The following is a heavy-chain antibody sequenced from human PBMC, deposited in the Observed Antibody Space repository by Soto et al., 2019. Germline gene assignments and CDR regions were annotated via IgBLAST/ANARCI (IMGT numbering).Heavy chain of an antibody. Sequence: QLQLQESGPGLVKPSETLYLTCTVSGGSISSGPCSWGWIRQPPGEGLEWIGNFHYSENTYYNPSLESRVTISVDTSKNQFSLKVTSVTVADTAIYYCARLGGYCSTTSCYGFYGMDVWGQGTTVIVSS. D-gene: IGHD2-2*01. V-gene: IGHV4-39*01. CDR2: FHYSENT. CDR1: GGSISSGPCS. CDR3: ARLGGYCSTTSCYGFYGMDV. J-gene: IGHJ6*02.